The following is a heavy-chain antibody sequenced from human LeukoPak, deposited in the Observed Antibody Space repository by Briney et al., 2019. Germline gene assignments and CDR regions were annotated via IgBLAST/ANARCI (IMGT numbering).Heavy chain of an antibody. Sequence: GGSLRLSYAVSGFIFSSSAMSWGRQATGKGLEWVSAISGGGDDTSYADSARGRFTVSRDNSKNTLYLQMNSLRAEDTAVYYCAKDSRESSGHFPYYYYYHYGLDVWGQGTTVTVSS. D-gene: IGHD3-22*01. CDR2: ISGGGDDT. J-gene: IGHJ6*02. V-gene: IGHV3-23*01. CDR1: GFIFSSSA. CDR3: AKDSRESSGHFPYYYYYHYGLDV.